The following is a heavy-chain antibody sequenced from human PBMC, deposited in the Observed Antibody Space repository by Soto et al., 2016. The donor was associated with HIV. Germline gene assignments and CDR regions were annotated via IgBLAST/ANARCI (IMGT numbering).Heavy chain of an antibody. J-gene: IGHJ4*02. V-gene: IGHV4-34*02. CDR3: VGPKVVGEGERS. D-gene: IGHD2-15*01. CDR2: SMNQDGYS. CDR1: GGSFNGFY. Sequence: QVQQWGAGLLKPSETLSLTCAVDGGSFNGFYWSWIRQSPGKGLEWIGESMNQDGYSNYNPSLKSRVTISVDTSKNQFSLKLKSLTSEDTAVYYCVGPKVVGEGERSWGQGTLVIVSS.